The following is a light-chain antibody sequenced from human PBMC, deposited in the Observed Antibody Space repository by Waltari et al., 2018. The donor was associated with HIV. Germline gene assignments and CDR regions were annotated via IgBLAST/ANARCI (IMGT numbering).Light chain of an antibody. Sequence: QSALTQPASVSGSPGQSITISCTGTSNDIGPYNFVSWYQQYPGKAPKLIIYEVNKRPSGASSRFSGSKSGNTASLTISGLHTEDEADYYCSSYTSTTTSVLFGGGTKLTVL. CDR2: EVN. CDR3: SSYTSTTTSVL. CDR1: SNDIGPYNF. V-gene: IGLV2-14*01. J-gene: IGLJ2*01.